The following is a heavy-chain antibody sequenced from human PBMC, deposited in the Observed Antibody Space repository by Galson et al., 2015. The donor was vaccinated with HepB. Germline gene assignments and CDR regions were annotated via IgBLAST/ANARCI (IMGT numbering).Heavy chain of an antibody. CDR2: ISYDGSNK. J-gene: IGHJ6*03. CDR1: GFTFSSYA. Sequence: SLRLSCAASGFTFSSYAMHWVRQAPGKGLEWVAVISYDGSNKYYADSVKGRFTISRDNSKNTLYLQMNSLRAEDTAVYYCAAPRYYYYYYMDVWGKGTTVTVSS. V-gene: IGHV3-30-3*01. CDR3: AAPRYYYYYYMDV.